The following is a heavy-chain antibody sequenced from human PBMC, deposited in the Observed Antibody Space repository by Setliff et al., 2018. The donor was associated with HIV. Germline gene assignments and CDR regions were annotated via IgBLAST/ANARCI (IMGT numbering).Heavy chain of an antibody. V-gene: IGHV4-39*01. D-gene: IGHD2-8*01. CDR2: VSNSGST. CDR3: ARHHVLTAHGLFDS. J-gene: IGHJ4*02. CDR1: GGSISSRSHY. Sequence: SETLSLTCAVSGGSISSRSHYWGWIRQPPGKGLEWIGSVSNSGSTYYNPSLKSRFTISVDVSKNQFSLKLTSVTAADTAVYYCARHHVLTAHGLFDSWGQGTLVTVSS.